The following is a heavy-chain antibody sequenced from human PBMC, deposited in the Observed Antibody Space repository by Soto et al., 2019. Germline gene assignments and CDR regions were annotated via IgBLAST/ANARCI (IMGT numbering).Heavy chain of an antibody. CDR1: GFTVSSYA. D-gene: IGHD5-12*01. V-gene: IGHV3-30-3*01. CDR3: ARGPSGYSGYEGY. J-gene: IGHJ4*02. Sequence: GGSLRLSCAASGFTVSSYAMHWVRQAPGKGLEWVAVISYDGSNKYYADSVKGRFTISRDNSKNTLYLQMNSLRAEDTAVYYCARGPSGYSGYEGYWGQGTLVTVS. CDR2: ISYDGSNK.